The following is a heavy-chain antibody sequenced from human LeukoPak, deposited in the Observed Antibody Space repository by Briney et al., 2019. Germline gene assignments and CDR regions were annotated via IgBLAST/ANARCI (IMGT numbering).Heavy chain of an antibody. CDR3: ARDGVRSVSGYDYYYYGMDV. Sequence: ASVKVSCKPSGYTFTSYGFSWVRQAPGQGLERMGWISAYNGTTNYAQRLQGRVTMTTETSTSTAYMELRSLRSDDTAVYYCARDGVRSVSGYDYYYYGMDVWGQGTTVTVSS. J-gene: IGHJ6*02. CDR2: ISAYNGTT. CDR1: GYTFTSYG. V-gene: IGHV1-18*01. D-gene: IGHD5-12*01.